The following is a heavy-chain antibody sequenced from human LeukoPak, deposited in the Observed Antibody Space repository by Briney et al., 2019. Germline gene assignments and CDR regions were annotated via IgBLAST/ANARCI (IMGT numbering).Heavy chain of an antibody. Sequence: SETLSLTCAVYGGSFSGYYWSWIRQPPGKGLEWIGEINHSGSTNYNPSLKSRVTISVDTSKNQFSLKLSSVTAADTAVYYCARRGGYCSGGSCYRMYYFDYWGQGTLVTVSS. CDR1: GGSFSGYY. D-gene: IGHD2-15*01. CDR3: ARRGGYCSGGSCYRMYYFDY. J-gene: IGHJ4*02. CDR2: INHSGST. V-gene: IGHV4-34*01.